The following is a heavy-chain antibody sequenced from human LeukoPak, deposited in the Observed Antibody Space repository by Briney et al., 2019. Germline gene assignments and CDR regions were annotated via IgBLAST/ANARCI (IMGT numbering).Heavy chain of an antibody. CDR2: ISAYNGNT. V-gene: IGHV1-18*01. J-gene: IGHJ5*02. D-gene: IGHD6-13*01. CDR1: GYTFTSYG. Sequence: ASVKVSCKASGYTFTSYGISWVRQAPGQGLEWMGWISAYNGNTNYAQKLQGRVTMTTDTSTSTAYMELRSLRSDDTAVYYCARDRGHGGAAAVFDPWGQGTLVTVSS. CDR3: ARDRGHGGAAAVFDP.